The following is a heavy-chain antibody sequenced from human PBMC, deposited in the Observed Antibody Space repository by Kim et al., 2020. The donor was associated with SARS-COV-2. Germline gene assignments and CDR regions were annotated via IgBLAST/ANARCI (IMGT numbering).Heavy chain of an antibody. J-gene: IGHJ6*02. Sequence: YADSVKGRFTISRDNSKNTLYLQMNSLRAEDTAVYYCARDWEVADYGMDVWGQGTTVTVSS. CDR3: ARDWEVADYGMDV. V-gene: IGHV3-30*01. D-gene: IGHD6-19*01.